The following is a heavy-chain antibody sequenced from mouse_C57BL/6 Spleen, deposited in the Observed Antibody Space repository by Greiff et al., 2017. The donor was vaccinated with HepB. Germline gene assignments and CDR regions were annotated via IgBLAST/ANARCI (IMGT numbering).Heavy chain of an antibody. V-gene: IGHV1-52*01. CDR3: SRFTTVGSYFDY. CDR1: GFTFTSYW. J-gene: IGHJ2*01. D-gene: IGHD1-1*01. Sequence: VQLQQPGAELVRPGSSVKLSCKASGFTFTSYWLHWVKQMPIQGLEWIGNIDPSDSETHYNQKFKDKATLTVDKSSSTAYMQLSSLTSEDSAVYYGSRFTTVGSYFDYWGQGTTLTVSS. CDR2: IDPSDSET.